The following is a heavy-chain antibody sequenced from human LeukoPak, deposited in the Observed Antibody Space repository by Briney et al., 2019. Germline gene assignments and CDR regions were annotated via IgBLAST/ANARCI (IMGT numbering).Heavy chain of an antibody. CDR1: GYTFTSYD. D-gene: IGHD6-19*01. Sequence: ASVKVSCKAPGYTFTSYDINWVRQATGQGLEWMGWMNSNSGNTGYAQKFQGRVTITRNTSISTAYMELSSLRSEDTAVYYCARLYSSGWHRDYWGQGTLVTVSS. CDR2: MNSNSGNT. V-gene: IGHV1-8*03. J-gene: IGHJ4*02. CDR3: ARLYSSGWHRDY.